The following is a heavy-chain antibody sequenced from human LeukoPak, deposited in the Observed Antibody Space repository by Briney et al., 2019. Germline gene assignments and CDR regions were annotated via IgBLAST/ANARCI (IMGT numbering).Heavy chain of an antibody. CDR2: IYYSGST. Sequence: PQTLSLTWTVSGGSITSSSYYWGWIRQPPGKGLEWIGSIYYSGSTYYNPSLKSRVTISVDTSKNQFSLKLSSVTAADTAVYYCASLAAAAGTGAFDIWGQGTMVTVSS. V-gene: IGHV4-39*01. J-gene: IGHJ3*02. CDR3: ASLAAAAGTGAFDI. CDR1: GGSITSSSYY. D-gene: IGHD6-13*01.